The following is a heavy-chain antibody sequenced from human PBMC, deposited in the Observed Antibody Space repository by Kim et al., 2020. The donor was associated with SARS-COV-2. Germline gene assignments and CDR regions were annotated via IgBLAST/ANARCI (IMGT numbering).Heavy chain of an antibody. J-gene: IGHJ4*02. CDR2: IYHSGST. V-gene: IGHV4-38-2*02. CDR1: GYSISSGYY. Sequence: SETLSLTCTVSGYSISSGYYWGWIRQPPGKGLEWIGSIYHSGSTYYNPSLKSRVTISVDTSKNQFSLKLSSVTAADTAVYYCARVVVVMYFDYWGQGTL. CDR3: ARVVVVMYFDY. D-gene: IGHD3-22*01.